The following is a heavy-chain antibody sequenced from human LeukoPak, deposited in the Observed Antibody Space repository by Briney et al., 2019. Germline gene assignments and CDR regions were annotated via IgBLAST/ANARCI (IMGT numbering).Heavy chain of an antibody. D-gene: IGHD6-19*01. Sequence: GSXXLSXAASGFTFNAYSMTWVRQAPGKGLECIASVTGSGNSRVFADSVKGRFSISRDNAKNSLDLQLNNLSAEDTATYYCARVRYDSGWFDYWGQGTLVTVSS. CDR1: GFTFNAYS. CDR2: VTGSGNSR. CDR3: ARVRYDSGWFDY. V-gene: IGHV3-48*04. J-gene: IGHJ5*01.